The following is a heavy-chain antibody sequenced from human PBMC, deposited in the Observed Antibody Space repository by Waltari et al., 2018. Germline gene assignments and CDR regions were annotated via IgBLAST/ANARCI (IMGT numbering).Heavy chain of an antibody. V-gene: IGHV3-23*03. Sequence: EVQLLESRGGLVQPGGSLRLSCAASGFTFSSYAMSWVRQGPGNGLEWVSVIYRGGRTYYADSVNGRFTISRDNSKNTLDLQMNSLRAEDTAVYYCAKGQRDSSPSYYFDYWGQGTLVTVSS. D-gene: IGHD6-6*01. CDR1: GFTFSSYA. J-gene: IGHJ4*02. CDR3: AKGQRDSSPSYYFDY. CDR2: IYRGGRT.